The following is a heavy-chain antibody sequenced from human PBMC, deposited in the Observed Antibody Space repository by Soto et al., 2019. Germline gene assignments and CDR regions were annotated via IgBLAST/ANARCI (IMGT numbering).Heavy chain of an antibody. CDR2: ISHDGKDK. CDR1: GFAFSYYG. D-gene: IGHD3-10*01. CDR3: ASGEGRNGHDTRFDY. Sequence: QMQLVESGGGVVQPGRSLRVSCATSGFAFSYYGIHWVRQAPGKGLEWVADISHDGKDKWYADPVKGRFTISRDNSENPLYLQMNGLRSEDTAVYFCASGEGRNGHDTRFDYWGQGTLVTVSS. J-gene: IGHJ4*02. V-gene: IGHV3-30*03.